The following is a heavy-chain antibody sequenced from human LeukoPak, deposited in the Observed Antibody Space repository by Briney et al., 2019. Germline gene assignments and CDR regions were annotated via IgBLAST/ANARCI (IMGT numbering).Heavy chain of an antibody. Sequence: GGSLRLSCAASGFTFSNAWMSWVRRAPGKGLEWVGRIKSKTDGGTTDYAAPVKGRFTISRDDSKNTLYLQMNSLKTEDTAVYYCTTLSGSYYGRDYWGQGTLVTVSS. D-gene: IGHD3-10*01. J-gene: IGHJ4*02. CDR3: TTLSGSYYGRDY. CDR2: IKSKTDGGTT. CDR1: GFTFSNAW. V-gene: IGHV3-15*01.